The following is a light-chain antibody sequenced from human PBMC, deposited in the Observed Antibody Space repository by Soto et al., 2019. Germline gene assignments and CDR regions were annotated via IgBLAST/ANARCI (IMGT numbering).Light chain of an antibody. V-gene: IGLV2-11*01. CDR3: CSYAGSYPFV. Sequence: QSALTQPRSLSGSPGQSVTISCTGTSRDVGGYNYVSWSQHHPGKAPKRMIYDVSKRPSGVPDRFSGSKSVNTASLTISGLQAEDEADYYCCSYAGSYPFVFGTGTKVTVL. J-gene: IGLJ1*01. CDR1: SRDVGGYNY. CDR2: DVS.